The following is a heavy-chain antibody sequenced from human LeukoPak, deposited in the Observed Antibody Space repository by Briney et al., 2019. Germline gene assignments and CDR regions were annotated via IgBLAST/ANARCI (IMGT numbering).Heavy chain of an antibody. CDR1: GFTFSSYD. Sequence: PGGSLRLSCAASGFTFSSYDMHLVRQATGTGLEWVSAIGFAGDTYYAGSVKGRFTISRENAKKSLYLQMNSLRAGDTAVYYCARGNILTGYEYWGQGTLVTVSS. CDR3: ARGNILTGYEY. V-gene: IGHV3-13*04. CDR2: IGFAGDT. D-gene: IGHD3-9*01. J-gene: IGHJ4*02.